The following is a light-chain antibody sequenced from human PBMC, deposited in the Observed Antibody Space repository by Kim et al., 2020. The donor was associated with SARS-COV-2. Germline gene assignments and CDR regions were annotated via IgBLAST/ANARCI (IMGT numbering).Light chain of an antibody. V-gene: IGLV3-21*04. CDR1: DIGRNS. Sequence: SYELTQPPSVSVAPGKTARITCGGDDIGRNSVHWYQQRPGQAPVLVIYYDSDRPSGIPERFSGSNSGNTATLTISRVEAGDEADYYCQVRDGGRDHPVFGGGTQLTVL. CDR3: QVRDGGRDHPV. J-gene: IGLJ3*02. CDR2: YDS.